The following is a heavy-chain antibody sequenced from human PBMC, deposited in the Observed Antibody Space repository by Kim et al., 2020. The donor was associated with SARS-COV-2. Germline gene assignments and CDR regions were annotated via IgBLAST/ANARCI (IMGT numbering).Heavy chain of an antibody. J-gene: IGHJ4*02. CDR3: ARAEYSSGYLRL. D-gene: IGHD6-19*01. CDR2: IYYSGST. Sequence: SETLSLTCTVSGGSISSYYWSWIRQPPGEELEWIGYIYYSGSTNYNPSLKRRITISVDTSKNQFSLKLSSVTAADTAVYYCARAEYSSGYLRLWGQGTLV. CDR1: GGSISSYY. V-gene: IGHV4-59*13.